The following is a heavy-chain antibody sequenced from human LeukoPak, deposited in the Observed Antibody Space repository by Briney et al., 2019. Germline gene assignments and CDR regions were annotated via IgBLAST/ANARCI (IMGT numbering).Heavy chain of an antibody. J-gene: IGHJ4*02. Sequence: GGSLRLSCAAAGFSFGSYAMSWVRQAPGRGLEWVSGISDNGGGTYYGDSVKGRFTISRDNSKNMLYLQMNGLRAEDTALYYCAKERSTVGTPLFDNGGQGILVTVSS. V-gene: IGHV3-23*01. CDR2: ISDNGGGT. CDR1: GFSFGSYA. CDR3: AKERSTVGTPLFDN. D-gene: IGHD2-15*01.